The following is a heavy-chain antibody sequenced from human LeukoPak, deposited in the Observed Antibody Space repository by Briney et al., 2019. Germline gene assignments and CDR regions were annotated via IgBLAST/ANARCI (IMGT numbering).Heavy chain of an antibody. CDR1: GFTFISYA. CDR2: IRGSGGRT. J-gene: IGHJ4*02. V-gene: IGHV3-23*01. Sequence: GGSLRLSCAASGFTFISYAMNWVRQAPGKGLQWVSGIRGSGGRTYYADSVKGRFTISRDNSKNTLYLQMNSLRAEDTAVYYCAKSSITDDYFDYWGQGTLVTVSS. D-gene: IGHD3-10*01. CDR3: AKSSITDDYFDY.